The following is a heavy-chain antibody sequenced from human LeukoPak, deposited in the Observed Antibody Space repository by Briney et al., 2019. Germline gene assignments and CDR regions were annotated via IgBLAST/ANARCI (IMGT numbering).Heavy chain of an antibody. D-gene: IGHD3-10*01. CDR1: GFSFISYW. J-gene: IGHJ4*02. CDR3: ARDGVELDY. Sequence: GGSLRLSCAASGFSFISYWLNWVRQAPGRGREGVAYINQDGREKYYVDAVKGRFTISRDNAKSSLYLQMNSLRADDTAVYYCARDGVELDYWGQGTLVTVSS. CDR2: INQDGREK. V-gene: IGHV3-7*01.